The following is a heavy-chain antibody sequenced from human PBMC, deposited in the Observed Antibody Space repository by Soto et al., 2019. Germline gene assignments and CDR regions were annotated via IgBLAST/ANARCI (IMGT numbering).Heavy chain of an antibody. J-gene: IGHJ4*02. CDR1: GFTFSSYA. CDR3: ARDYRYDFWSGAFDY. V-gene: IGHV3-30-3*01. Sequence: GGSLRLSCAASGFTFSSYAMHWVRQAPGKGLEWVAVISYDGSNKYYADSVKGRFTISRDNSKNTLYLQMNSLRAEDTAVYYCARDYRYDFWSGAFDYWGQGTLVTVSS. CDR2: ISYDGSNK. D-gene: IGHD3-3*01.